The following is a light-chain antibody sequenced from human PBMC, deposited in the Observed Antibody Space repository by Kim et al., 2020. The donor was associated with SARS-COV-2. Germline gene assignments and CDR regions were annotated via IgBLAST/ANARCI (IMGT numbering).Light chain of an antibody. CDR3: NSRDSNDNVV. J-gene: IGLJ2*01. Sequence: SSELTQDPAVSAALGQSVRITCQGDSLRSYYATWYKQKPGQAPILVIYGKNNRPPGIPARFSDSSSGNTASLTITGTQAGDEADYYCNSRDSNDNVVFGG. V-gene: IGLV3-19*01. CDR2: GKN. CDR1: SLRSYY.